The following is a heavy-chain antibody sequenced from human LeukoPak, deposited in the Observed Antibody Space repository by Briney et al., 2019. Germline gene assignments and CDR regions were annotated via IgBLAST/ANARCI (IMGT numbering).Heavy chain of an antibody. J-gene: IGHJ4*02. Sequence: GGSLRLSCAASGFTFGSYWLSWVRQAPGKGLEWVGNIKQDGSEKYCVDSVKGRFTISRDNAKNSLYLQMNSLRTEDTAVYYCAKELVDGYDFDYWGQGTLVTVSS. V-gene: IGHV3-7*01. D-gene: IGHD5-24*01. CDR3: AKELVDGYDFDY. CDR2: IKQDGSEK. CDR1: GFTFGSYW.